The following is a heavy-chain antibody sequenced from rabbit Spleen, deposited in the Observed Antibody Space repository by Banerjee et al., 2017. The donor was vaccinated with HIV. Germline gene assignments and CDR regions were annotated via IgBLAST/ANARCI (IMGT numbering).Heavy chain of an antibody. D-gene: IGHD1-1*01. Sequence: QSLEESGGDLVKPGASLTLTCTASGVSFSISSYMCWVRQAPGKGLEWIACIDAGSSAFTYFATWAKGRFTISKTSSTTVTLQMTRLTAADTATYFCARDLVAVIGWNFSLWGPGTLVTVS. CDR2: IDAGSSAFT. J-gene: IGHJ6*01. CDR1: GVSFSISSY. CDR3: ARDLVAVIGWNFSL. V-gene: IGHV1S40*01.